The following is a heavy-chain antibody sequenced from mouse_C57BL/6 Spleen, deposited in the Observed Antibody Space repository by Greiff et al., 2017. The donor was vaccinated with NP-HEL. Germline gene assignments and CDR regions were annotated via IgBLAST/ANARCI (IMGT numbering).Heavy chain of an antibody. CDR3: ARSDVYSNYYYYAMDY. V-gene: IGHV1-69*01. Sequence: QVQLQQPGAELVMPGASVKLSCKASGYTFTSYWMHWVKQRPGQGLEWIGEIDPSDSYTNYNQKFKGKSTLTVDKSSSTAYMQLSSLTSEDSAVYYCARSDVYSNYYYYAMDYWGQGTSVTVSS. CDR2: IDPSDSYT. J-gene: IGHJ4*01. CDR1: GYTFTSYW. D-gene: IGHD2-5*01.